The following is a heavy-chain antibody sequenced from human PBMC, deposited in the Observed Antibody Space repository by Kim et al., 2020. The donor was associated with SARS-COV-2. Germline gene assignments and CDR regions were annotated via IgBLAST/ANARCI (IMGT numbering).Heavy chain of an antibody. CDR1: GYTFTSYG. J-gene: IGHJ6*02. CDR2: ISAYNGNT. Sequence: ASVKVSCKASGYTFTSYGISWVRQAPGQGLEWMGWISAYNGNTNYAQKLQGRVTMTTDTSTSTAYMELRSLRSDDTAVYYCAGDRWKSSGWYKFYYYYGMDVWGQGTTVTVSS. CDR3: AGDRWKSSGWYKFYYYYGMDV. V-gene: IGHV1-18*04. D-gene: IGHD6-19*01.